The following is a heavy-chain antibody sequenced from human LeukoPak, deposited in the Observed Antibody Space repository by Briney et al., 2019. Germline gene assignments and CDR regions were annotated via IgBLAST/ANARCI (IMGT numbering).Heavy chain of an antibody. Sequence: ASVRVSCKTSGYTFTLYYVHWVRPAPGQGPGWMGFINPNSGTSKYVQTFQDRVTMTRDTSINTVYMELSGLRSDDTAVSYCARWWELQGRDFDYWGQGTLVTVSS. CDR1: GYTFTLYY. J-gene: IGHJ4*02. CDR3: ARWWELQGRDFDY. CDR2: INPNSGTS. V-gene: IGHV1-2*02. D-gene: IGHD1-26*01.